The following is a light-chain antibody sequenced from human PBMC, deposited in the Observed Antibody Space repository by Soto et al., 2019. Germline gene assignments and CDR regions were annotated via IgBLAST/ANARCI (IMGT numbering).Light chain of an antibody. J-gene: IGKJ2*01. Sequence: IVLTQSPGTLSLSPGDRATLSCRASQSVSSNYLGWYQQKPGQAPRLLLYGASSRATGIPDRFSGSGSGTDFTLTISRLEPEDFAVYFCQQYGRSPPFTFGQGTKVDIK. CDR2: GAS. CDR3: QQYGRSPPFT. CDR1: QSVSSNY. V-gene: IGKV3-20*01.